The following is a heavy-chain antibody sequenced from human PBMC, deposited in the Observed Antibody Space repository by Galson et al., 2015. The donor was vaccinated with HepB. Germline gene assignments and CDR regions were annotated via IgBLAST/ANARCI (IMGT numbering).Heavy chain of an antibody. J-gene: IGHJ6*02. CDR2: ISYDGSNK. CDR1: GFTFSSYA. D-gene: IGHD2-2*01. CDR3: ARDYSVVVPAAMLDYYYGMDV. V-gene: IGHV3-30-3*01. Sequence: SLRLSCAASGFTFSSYAMHWVRQAPGKGLEWVAVISYDGSNKYYADSAKGRFTISRDNSKNTLYLQMNSLRAEDTAVYYCARDYSVVVPAAMLDYYYGMDVWGQGTTVTVSS.